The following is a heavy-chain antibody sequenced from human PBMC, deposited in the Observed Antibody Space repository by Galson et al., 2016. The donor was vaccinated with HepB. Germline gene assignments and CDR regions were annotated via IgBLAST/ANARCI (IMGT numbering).Heavy chain of an antibody. CDR3: VAVGTAIPLGV. D-gene: IGHD1-14*01. J-gene: IGHJ6*02. CDR2: LVAGNSKP. Sequence: SVKVSCKAFGFTFGDSGVQWLRQARGQRPQWIGWLVAGNSKPNYERSFQERVTITWDMSTSTTYMDLRSLRPEDTAVYFCVAVGTAIPLGVWGQGTTVTVSS. V-gene: IGHV1-58*01. CDR1: GFTFGDSG.